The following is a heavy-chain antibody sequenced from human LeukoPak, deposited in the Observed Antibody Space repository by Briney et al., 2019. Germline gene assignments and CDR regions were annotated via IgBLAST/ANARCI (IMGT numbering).Heavy chain of an antibody. CDR3: ARDVGSTVVTNPFDY. D-gene: IGHD4-23*01. CDR1: GFTFDDYA. V-gene: IGHV3-21*01. CDR2: ISSSSSYI. Sequence: GGSLRLSCAASGFTFDDYAMNWVRQAPGKGLEWVSSISSSSSYIYYADSVKGRFTISRDNAKNSLYLQMNSLRAEDTAVYYCARDVGSTVVTNPFDYWGQGTLVTVSS. J-gene: IGHJ4*02.